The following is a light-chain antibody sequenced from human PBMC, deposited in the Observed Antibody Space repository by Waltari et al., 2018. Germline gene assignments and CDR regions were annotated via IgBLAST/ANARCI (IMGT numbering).Light chain of an antibody. CDR3: QEYHTYSPWT. CDR1: QSISTW. CDR2: KAS. V-gene: IGKV1-5*03. Sequence: DIQMTQSPSTLSASVVARVTITCRASQSISTWLAWYQQKPGKAPKLLIYKASSLESGVPSRFSGSGSGTEFTISISSLQPDDFATYYCQEYHTYSPWTFGQGTKVEMK. J-gene: IGKJ1*01.